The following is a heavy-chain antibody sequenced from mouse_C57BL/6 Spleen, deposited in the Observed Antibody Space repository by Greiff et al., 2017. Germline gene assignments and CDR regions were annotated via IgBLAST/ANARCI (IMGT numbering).Heavy chain of an antibody. J-gene: IGHJ1*03. CDR3: SKHSDGYHWYFDV. CDR2: IWGGGSR. CDR1: GFSLTSYG. V-gene: IGHV2-9*01. Sequence: VQLQQSGPGLVAPSQSLSITCHVSGFSLTSYGVDRVRQPPGKGLEWLGVIWGGGSRNYNSALMSRLSISKDNSKIQVFVKMNSLQTDDTAMYYCSKHSDGYHWYFDVWGTGTTVTVSS. D-gene: IGHD2-3*01.